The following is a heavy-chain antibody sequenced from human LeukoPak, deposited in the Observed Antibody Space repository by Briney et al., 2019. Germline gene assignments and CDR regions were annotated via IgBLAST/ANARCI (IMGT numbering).Heavy chain of an antibody. CDR3: AKDSDILTGYEFDY. D-gene: IGHD3-9*01. CDR1: GFTFSSYA. CDR2: ISSSGGST. J-gene: IGHJ4*02. Sequence: PGGSLRLSCAASGFTFSSYAMSWVRQAPGKGLKWVSAISSSGGSTYYADSVKGRFTISRDNSKNTLYLQMNSLRAEDTAVYYCAKDSDILTGYEFDYWGQGTLVTVSS. V-gene: IGHV3-23*01.